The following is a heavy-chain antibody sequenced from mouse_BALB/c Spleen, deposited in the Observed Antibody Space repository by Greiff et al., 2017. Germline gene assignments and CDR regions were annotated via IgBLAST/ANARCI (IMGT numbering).Heavy chain of an antibody. CDR1: GYSITSDYA. D-gene: IGHD2-4*01. Sequence: EVKLQESGPGLVKPSQSLSLTCTVTGYSITSDYAWNWIRQFPGNKLEWMGYISYSGSTSYNPSLKSRISITRDTSKNQFFLQLNSVTTEDTATYYCARSYFPYDYDGGFAYWGQGTLVTVSA. CDR2: ISYSGST. CDR3: ARSYFPYDYDGGFAY. J-gene: IGHJ3*01. V-gene: IGHV3-2*02.